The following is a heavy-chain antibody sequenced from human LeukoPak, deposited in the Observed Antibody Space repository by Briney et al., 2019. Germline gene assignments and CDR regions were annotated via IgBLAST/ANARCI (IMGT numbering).Heavy chain of an antibody. V-gene: IGHV4-39*01. CDR2: IYYSGST. CDR3: ARHRSPHAGSSSWYDY. J-gene: IGHJ4*02. Sequence: GSLRLSCAASGFTFSDYYMSWIRQPPGKGLEWIGSIYYSGSTYYNPSLKSRVTISVDTSKNQFSLKLSSVTAPDTAVYYCARHRSPHAGSSSWYDYWGQGTLVTVSS. D-gene: IGHD6-13*01. CDR1: GFTFSDYY.